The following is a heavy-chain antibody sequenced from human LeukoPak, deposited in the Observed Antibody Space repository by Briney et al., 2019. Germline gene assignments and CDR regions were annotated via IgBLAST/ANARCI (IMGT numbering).Heavy chain of an antibody. CDR1: GGSISSGDHY. V-gene: IGHV4-30-4*01. CDR3: ARDAAGERYFDY. J-gene: IGHJ4*02. CDR2: IYYSGST. Sequence: SETLSLTCTVSGGSISSGDHYWSWIRQPPGKGLEWIGYIYYSGSTYYNPSLKSRVTISVDTSKNQFSLKLSSVTAADTAVYYCARDAAGERYFDYWGQGTLVTVSS. D-gene: IGHD6-25*01.